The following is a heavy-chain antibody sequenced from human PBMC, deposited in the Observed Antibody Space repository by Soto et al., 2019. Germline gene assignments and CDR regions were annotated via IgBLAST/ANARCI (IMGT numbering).Heavy chain of an antibody. CDR3: VRERGLSSFYGMDV. Sequence: EVQLVESGGGLVKPGGSLRLSCAASGFTLTSYSMNWVRQAPGKGMEWVSSISSSSSHIYYADSVKGRFTISRDNARNSVYLQMNSRRAEDTAVYYCVRERGLSSFYGMDVWGQGTTVTVSS. V-gene: IGHV3-21*02. D-gene: IGHD3-10*01. CDR2: ISSSSSHI. J-gene: IGHJ6*02. CDR1: GFTLTSYS.